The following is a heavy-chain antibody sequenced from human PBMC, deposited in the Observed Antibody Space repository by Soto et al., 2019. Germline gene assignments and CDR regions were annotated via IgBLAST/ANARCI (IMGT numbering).Heavy chain of an antibody. Sequence: ASVKVSCKASGYTFTSYAMHWVRQAPGQRLEWMGWINAGNGNTKYSQKFQGRVTITRDTSASTAYMELSSLRSEDTAVYYCARDGGKAMVTAFDYWGQGTLVTVSS. D-gene: IGHD5-18*01. CDR1: GYTFTSYA. V-gene: IGHV1-3*01. CDR2: INAGNGNT. CDR3: ARDGGKAMVTAFDY. J-gene: IGHJ4*02.